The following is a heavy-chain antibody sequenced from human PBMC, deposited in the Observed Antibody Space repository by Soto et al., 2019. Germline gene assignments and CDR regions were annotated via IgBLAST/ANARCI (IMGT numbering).Heavy chain of an antibody. CDR1: GFTFSSYA. Sequence: LRLSCAASGFTFSSYAMSWVRQAPGKGLEWVSAISGSGGSTYYADSVKGRFTISRDNSKNTLYLQMNSLRAEDTAVYYCAKSPRPYYDFWSGYYTSEDYYFDYWGQGTLVTVSS. CDR3: AKSPRPYYDFWSGYYTSEDYYFDY. V-gene: IGHV3-23*01. CDR2: ISGSGGST. D-gene: IGHD3-3*01. J-gene: IGHJ4*02.